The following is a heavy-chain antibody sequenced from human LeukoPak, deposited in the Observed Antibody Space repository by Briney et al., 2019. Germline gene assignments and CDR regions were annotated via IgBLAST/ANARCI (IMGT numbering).Heavy chain of an antibody. Sequence: PGGSLRLSCAASGLTFSYYAMHWVRQAPGKRLEWVAVISNDGSNKSYADSVKGRFTISRDNSKSTLYLQMNSLRPEDTAVYYCARAPGSCTNGVCYTEFDYWGQGTLVTVSS. D-gene: IGHD2-8*01. CDR3: ARAPGSCTNGVCYTEFDY. CDR1: GLTFSYYA. J-gene: IGHJ4*02. CDR2: ISNDGSNK. V-gene: IGHV3-30*01.